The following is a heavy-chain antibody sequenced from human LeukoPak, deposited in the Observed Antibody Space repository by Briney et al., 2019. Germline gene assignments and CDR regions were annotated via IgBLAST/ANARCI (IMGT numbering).Heavy chain of an antibody. J-gene: IGHJ6*03. Sequence: GGSLRLSCAASGFTFTTYWMSWIRQTPKKGLEWVAHIKQDGSEKYYVDSVKGRFSISRDNANNSLYLQMNSLRAEDTAVYYCARVPVTTDYYYYMDVWGKGTTVTVSS. CDR2: IKQDGSEK. V-gene: IGHV3-7*01. D-gene: IGHD4-11*01. CDR1: GFTFTTYW. CDR3: ARVPVTTDYYYYMDV.